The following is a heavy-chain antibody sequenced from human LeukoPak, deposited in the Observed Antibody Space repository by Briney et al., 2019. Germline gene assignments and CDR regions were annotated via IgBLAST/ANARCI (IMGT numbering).Heavy chain of an antibody. V-gene: IGHV3-23*01. D-gene: IGHD2-21*01. CDR3: AKGYIQLWWFDY. CDR1: GFTFSTYA. CDR2: ISGSGDGA. J-gene: IGHJ4*02. Sequence: GGSLKLSCAASGFTFSTYAMSWVRQAPGKGLQWVSLISGSGDGAHYADSVKGRFTISRDNSKNTVYLQMTNLRAEDTAVYYCAKGYIQLWWFDYWGQGTLVTVSS.